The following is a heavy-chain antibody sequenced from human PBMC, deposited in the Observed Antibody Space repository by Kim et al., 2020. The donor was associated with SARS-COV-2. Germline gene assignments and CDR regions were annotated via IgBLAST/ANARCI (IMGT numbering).Heavy chain of an antibody. V-gene: IGHV3-23*01. Sequence: GGSLRLSCVASGFTFSSNYMSWVRQAPGKGLEWVSAISGSGEITKYSDSLRGRFTISRDNSKNTLYLQMSSLRADDTAIYYCAKDLSGSSLHPGDCWGQGTLVTVSS. CDR2: ISGSGEIT. J-gene: IGHJ4*02. CDR1: GFTFSSNY. D-gene: IGHD1-26*01. CDR3: AKDLSGSSLHPGDC.